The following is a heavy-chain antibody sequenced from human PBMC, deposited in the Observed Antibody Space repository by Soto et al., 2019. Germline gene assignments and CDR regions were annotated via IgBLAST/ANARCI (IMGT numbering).Heavy chain of an antibody. CDR1: GFTFSSYS. D-gene: IGHD2-2*01. V-gene: IGHV3-21*01. J-gene: IGHJ6*03. CDR2: ISSSSSYI. Sequence: WGSLRLSCAASGFTFSSYSMNWVRQAPGKGLEWVSSISSSSSYIYYADSVKGRFTISRDNAKNSLYLQMNSLRAEDTAVYYCARGYCSSTSCYAGIWEPTDYYYYMDVWGKGTTVTVSS. CDR3: ARGYCSSTSCYAGIWEPTDYYYYMDV.